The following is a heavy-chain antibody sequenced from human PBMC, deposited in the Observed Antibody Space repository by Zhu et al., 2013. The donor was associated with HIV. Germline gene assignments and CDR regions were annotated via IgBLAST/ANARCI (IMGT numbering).Heavy chain of an antibody. J-gene: IGHJ4*01. CDR1: GPNFNNYV. Sequence: QVQLVQSGPEVKEPGSTVKISCTGSGPNFNNYVIDWVRQAPGQGLDWMGGIIPNSGTTNYAQKFQGSVTMTRDTSINTAYLELSRLSSDDTAVYYCARMLYATNWGHGTLVTVSS. V-gene: IGHV1-2*02. CDR3: ARMLYATN. D-gene: IGHD2-8*01. CDR2: IIPNSGTT.